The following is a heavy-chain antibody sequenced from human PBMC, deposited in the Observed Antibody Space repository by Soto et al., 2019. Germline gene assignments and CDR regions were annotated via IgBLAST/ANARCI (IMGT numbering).Heavy chain of an antibody. D-gene: IGHD3-3*01. Sequence: GGSLRLSCAASGFTFSSYAMSWVRQAPGKGLEWVSAISGSGGSTYYADSVKGRFTISRDNSKNTLYLQMNSLRAEDTAVYYCAKEYDFWSGSHYYFDYWGQGTLVTVSS. CDR3: AKEYDFWSGSHYYFDY. CDR1: GFTFSSYA. V-gene: IGHV3-23*01. J-gene: IGHJ4*02. CDR2: ISGSGGST.